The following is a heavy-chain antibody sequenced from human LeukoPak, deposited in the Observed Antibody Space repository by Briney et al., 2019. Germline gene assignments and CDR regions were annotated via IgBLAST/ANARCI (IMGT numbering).Heavy chain of an antibody. CDR3: AKMGTTGIYFDY. CDR2: ISGSGGST. V-gene: IGHV3-23*01. D-gene: IGHD1-1*01. Sequence: PGGSLRLSCAASGFTVSSNYMSWVRQAPGKGLEWVSAISGSGGSTYYADSVKGRFTISRDNSKNTLYLQMNSLRAEDTAVYYCAKMGTTGIYFDYWGQGTLVTVSS. CDR1: GFTVSSNY. J-gene: IGHJ4*02.